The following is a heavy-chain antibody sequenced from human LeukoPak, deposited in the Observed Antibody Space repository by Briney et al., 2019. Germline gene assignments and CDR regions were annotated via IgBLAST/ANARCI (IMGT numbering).Heavy chain of an antibody. CDR1: GGSFSGYY. D-gene: IGHD3-3*01. Sequence: SETLSLTCAVYGGSFSGYYWSWIRQPPGKGLEWIGEINHSGSTNYNPSLKSRVTISVDTSKNQFSLKLSSVTAADTAVYYCARGYDFWSGYYFFAYYMDVWGKGTTVTVSS. CDR2: INHSGST. J-gene: IGHJ6*03. V-gene: IGHV4-34*01. CDR3: ARGYDFWSGYYFFAYYMDV.